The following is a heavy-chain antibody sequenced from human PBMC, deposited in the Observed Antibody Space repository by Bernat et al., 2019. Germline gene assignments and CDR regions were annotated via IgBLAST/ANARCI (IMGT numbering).Heavy chain of an antibody. Sequence: QVQLVQSGAEVKKPGASVKVSCKASGYTFTSYDINWVRQATGQGLEWMGWMNPNSGNTGYAQKFQGRVTMTRNTSISTAYMELSSLRSEDTAVYYCARGPISSSWYVRYGMDVWGQGITVTVSS. D-gene: IGHD6-13*01. CDR1: GYTFTSYD. CDR3: ARGPISSSWYVRYGMDV. CDR2: MNPNSGNT. J-gene: IGHJ6*02. V-gene: IGHV1-8*01.